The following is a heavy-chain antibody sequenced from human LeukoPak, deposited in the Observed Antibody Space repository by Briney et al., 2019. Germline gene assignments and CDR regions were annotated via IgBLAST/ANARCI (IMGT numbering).Heavy chain of an antibody. CDR1: SGSFRGYY. J-gene: IGHJ5*02. Sequence: PSETLSLTCAVYSGSFRGYYWSWIRQPPGKGREWIGEINHSGSTNYNPSLKCRVTISVDTSKNQFSLKLSSVTAADTAVYYCATGSSDGDYYWFDPWGQGTLVTVSS. V-gene: IGHV4-34*01. CDR3: ATGSSDGDYYWFDP. CDR2: INHSGST. D-gene: IGHD4-17*01.